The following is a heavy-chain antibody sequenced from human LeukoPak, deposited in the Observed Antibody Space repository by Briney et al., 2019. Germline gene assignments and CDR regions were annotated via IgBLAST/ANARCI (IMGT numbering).Heavy chain of an antibody. J-gene: IGHJ4*02. CDR2: ISSSGSTI. CDR1: GFTFSDYY. Sequence: GGSLRLSCAASGFTFSDYYMSWIRQAPGKGLEWVSYISSSGSTIYYADSVKGRFTISRDNAKSSLYLQMNSLRAEDTAVYYCASLQQDSGWEDYWGQGTLVTVSS. CDR3: ASLQQDSGWEDY. D-gene: IGHD1-26*01. V-gene: IGHV3-11*01.